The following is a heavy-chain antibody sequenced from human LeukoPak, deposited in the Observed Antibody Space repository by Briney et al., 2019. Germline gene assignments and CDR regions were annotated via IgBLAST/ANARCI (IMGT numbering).Heavy chain of an antibody. CDR3: LASSLYAFDI. J-gene: IGHJ3*02. V-gene: IGHV3-64D*09. Sequence: GGSLRLSCSASGFTFSSYAMHWVRQAPGEGLEYVSAISSNGCSTYYADSVKGRFTISRDNYKNTLNLQMSSLRGEDTAVYYCLASSLYAFDIWGQGTMVTVSS. D-gene: IGHD2-2*01. CDR2: ISSNGCST. CDR1: GFTFSSYA.